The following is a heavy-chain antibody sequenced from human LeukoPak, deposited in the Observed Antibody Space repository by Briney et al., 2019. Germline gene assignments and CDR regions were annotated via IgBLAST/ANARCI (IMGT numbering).Heavy chain of an antibody. CDR3: ARHYDFWSAYNY. Sequence: PSETLSLTCAVSDGSINSNYWWTWVRQSPGKGLEWIGEIYHTGSVNYNLSLESRVTISRDRSKNQFSLMLRSVTAADTAVYYCARHYDFWSAYNYWGQGILATVSS. CDR2: IYHTGSV. D-gene: IGHD3-3*01. CDR1: DGSINSNYW. V-gene: IGHV4-4*02. J-gene: IGHJ4*02.